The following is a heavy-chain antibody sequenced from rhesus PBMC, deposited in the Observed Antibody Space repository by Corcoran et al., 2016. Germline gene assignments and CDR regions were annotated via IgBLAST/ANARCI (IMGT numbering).Heavy chain of an antibody. V-gene: IGHV2-174*01. CDR3: ARGGCSGIYCFYYFDY. J-gene: IGHJ4*01. Sequence: QVTLKESGPALVKPTQTLTLTCTFSGFSLTTSGMGVGWIRQPPGQALEWLALIYWDDDKRYSTSLKSRLTISKDTSKNQVVLTMTNMDPVDTATYYCARGGCSGIYCFYYFDYWGQGVLVTVSS. CDR1: GFSLTTSGMG. CDR2: IYWDDDK. D-gene: IGHD2-27*01.